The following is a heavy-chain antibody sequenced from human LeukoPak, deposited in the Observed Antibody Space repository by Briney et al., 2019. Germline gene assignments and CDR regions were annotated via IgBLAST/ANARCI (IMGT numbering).Heavy chain of an antibody. CDR2: ISGSGGST. D-gene: IGHD5-18*01. Sequence: RAGGSLRLSCAASGFTFSSYAMSWVRQAPGKGLEWVSAISGSGGSTYYADSVKGRFTISRDNSKNTLYLQMNSLRAEDTAVYYCARTIWYSYGNHYFDYWGQGTLVTVSS. CDR1: GFTFSSYA. V-gene: IGHV3-23*01. CDR3: ARTIWYSYGNHYFDY. J-gene: IGHJ4*02.